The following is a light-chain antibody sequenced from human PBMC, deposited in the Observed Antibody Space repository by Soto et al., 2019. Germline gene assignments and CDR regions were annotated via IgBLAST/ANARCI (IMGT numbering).Light chain of an antibody. CDR1: QSVSSN. Sequence: EIVMTQSPATLSVSPGERATLSCRASQSVSSNLAWYQQKPGQAPRLLIYGASTRATGIPARFSGSGSGTEVTLTISSLQSEDFAVYYCQQYNNWPPGDTFGGGTKVEIK. J-gene: IGKJ4*01. CDR3: QQYNNWPPGDT. V-gene: IGKV3-15*01. CDR2: GAS.